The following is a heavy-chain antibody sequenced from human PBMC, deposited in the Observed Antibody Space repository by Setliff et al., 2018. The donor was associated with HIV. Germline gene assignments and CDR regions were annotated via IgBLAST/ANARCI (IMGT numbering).Heavy chain of an antibody. Sequence: SETLSLTCAVYGVSFNSYYWTWIRQPPGKGLEWIGEINHNGTTSYNSSLKSRVTMSIDTSKSQFSLKLSSVTAADTAVYYCARGQHSSTWGALFDYWGQGILVTVSS. J-gene: IGHJ4*02. CDR1: GVSFNSYY. CDR3: ARGQHSSTWGALFDY. V-gene: IGHV4-34*01. CDR2: INHNGTT. D-gene: IGHD6-13*01.